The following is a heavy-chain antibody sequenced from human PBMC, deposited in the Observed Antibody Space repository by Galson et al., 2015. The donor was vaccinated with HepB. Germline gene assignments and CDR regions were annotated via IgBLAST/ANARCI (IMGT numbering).Heavy chain of an antibody. CDR1: GFTFSSYW. Sequence: SLRLSCATSGFTFSSYWMHWVRQAPGKGLVWVSRINSDGSSTSYADSVKGRFTISRDNAKNTLYLQMNSLRAEDTAVYYCAREVGYCSSTSCYAPFDYWGQGTLVTVSS. J-gene: IGHJ4*02. CDR2: INSDGSST. V-gene: IGHV3-74*01. CDR3: AREVGYCSSTSCYAPFDY. D-gene: IGHD2-2*01.